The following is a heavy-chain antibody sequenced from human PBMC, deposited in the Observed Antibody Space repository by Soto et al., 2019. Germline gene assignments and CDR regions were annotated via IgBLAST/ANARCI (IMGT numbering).Heavy chain of an antibody. CDR1: GYTFTSYG. CDR2: ISAYNGNT. D-gene: IGHD2-2*01. Sequence: ASVKVSCKASGYTFTSYGISWVRQAPGQGLEWMGWISAYNGNTNYAQKLQGRVTMTTDTSTSTAYMELRSLRSDDTAVYYCARDYRYCSSTSCYAYYYYGMDVWGQGTTVTVS. J-gene: IGHJ6*02. CDR3: ARDYRYCSSTSCYAYYYYGMDV. V-gene: IGHV1-18*01.